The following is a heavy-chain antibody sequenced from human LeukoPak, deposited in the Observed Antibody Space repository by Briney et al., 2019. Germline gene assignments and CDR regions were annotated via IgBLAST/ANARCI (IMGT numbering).Heavy chain of an antibody. CDR3: ARDQYYYGSGIHYYYYMDV. V-gene: IGHV3-48*01. J-gene: IGHJ6*03. CDR2: ISSSSNTI. Sequence: GGSLRLSCAASEFTFSSYNMNWVRQAPGKGLEWVSYISSSSNTIHYADSVKGRFTISRDNAKNSLYLQMNSLRAEDTAVYYCARDQYYYGSGIHYYYYMDVWGKGTTVTISS. CDR1: EFTFSSYN. D-gene: IGHD3-10*01.